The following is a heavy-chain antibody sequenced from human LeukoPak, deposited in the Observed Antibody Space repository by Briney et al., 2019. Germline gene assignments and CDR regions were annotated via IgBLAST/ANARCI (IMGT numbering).Heavy chain of an antibody. CDR3: ARASSSWPRSIDY. CDR1: GGSISSYY. Sequence: SETLSLTCTVSGGSISSYYWSWIRQPPGKGLEWIGYIYYSGSTNYNPSLKSRVTISVDTSKNQFSLKLSSVTAADTAVYYCARASSSWPRSIDYWGQGTLVTVSS. D-gene: IGHD6-13*01. V-gene: IGHV4-59*12. J-gene: IGHJ4*02. CDR2: IYYSGST.